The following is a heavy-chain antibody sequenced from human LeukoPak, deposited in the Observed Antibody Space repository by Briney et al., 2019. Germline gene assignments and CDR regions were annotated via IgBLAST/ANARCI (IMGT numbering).Heavy chain of an antibody. V-gene: IGHV3-43D*03. Sequence: GGSLRLSCAASGFSLADYAMHWVRQAPGKGLEWVSLISWDGGSTYYTDSVRGRFTISRDNSKNTLYLQMNSLRAEDTAVYYCAKRGSDYGDYVAFDYWGQGTLVTVSS. J-gene: IGHJ4*02. CDR3: AKRGSDYGDYVAFDY. D-gene: IGHD4-17*01. CDR1: GFSLADYA. CDR2: ISWDGGST.